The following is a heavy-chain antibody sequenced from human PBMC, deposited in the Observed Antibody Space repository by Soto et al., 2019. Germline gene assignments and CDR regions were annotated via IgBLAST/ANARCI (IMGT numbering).Heavy chain of an antibody. CDR3: AHVILRWFDWVLPN. D-gene: IGHD3-9*01. CDR1: GFSLNSSGVG. CDR2: IYWDDEK. Sequence: QITLKESGPTLVKPTETLTLTCTFSGFSLNSSGVGVGWIRQPPGEALEWLALIYWDDEKRYNPVLNSRLTITKDTSKNQVALTMTNMDPADTATYSCAHVILRWFDWVLPNWDQGTLVTVSS. J-gene: IGHJ4*02. V-gene: IGHV2-5*02.